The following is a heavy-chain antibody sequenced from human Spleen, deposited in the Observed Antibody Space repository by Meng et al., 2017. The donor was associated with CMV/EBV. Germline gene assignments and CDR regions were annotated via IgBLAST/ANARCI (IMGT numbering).Heavy chain of an antibody. CDR1: GFTFRSYG. CDR3: AKGIDNYCSSTSCYRNYFDY. Sequence: GESLKISCAASGFTFRSYGMHWVRQAPGKGLEWVSSISSSSGYIYYADSVKGRFTISRDNAKNSLYLQMNSLRAEDTAVYYCAKGIDNYCSSTSCYRNYFDYWGQGTLVTVSS. J-gene: IGHJ4*02. V-gene: IGHV3-21*01. CDR2: ISSSSGYI. D-gene: IGHD2-2*01.